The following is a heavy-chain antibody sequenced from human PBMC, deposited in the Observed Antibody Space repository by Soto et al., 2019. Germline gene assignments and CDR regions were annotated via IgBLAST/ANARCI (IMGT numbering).Heavy chain of an antibody. Sequence: QLQLQESGPGLVKPSETLSLTCTVSGGSISSSSYYWGWIRQPPGKGLEWIGSIYYSGSTYYNPSLMSRVTISVDTSKNQFSLKLSSVTAADTAVYYCARRGYCSGGSCYPTPFDYWGQGTLVTVSS. J-gene: IGHJ4*02. D-gene: IGHD2-15*01. CDR3: ARRGYCSGGSCYPTPFDY. CDR2: IYYSGST. V-gene: IGHV4-39*01. CDR1: GGSISSSSYY.